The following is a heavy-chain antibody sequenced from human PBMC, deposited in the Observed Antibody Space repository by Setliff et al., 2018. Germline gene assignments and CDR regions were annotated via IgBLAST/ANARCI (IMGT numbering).Heavy chain of an antibody. J-gene: IGHJ4*02. CDR3: AIDYGPTGTPYH. D-gene: IGHD1-1*01. Sequence: GASVKVSCKASGYSFSDFYVHWVRQVPGEGLEALGRIDPRDDFTVYAERFKDRLTIAADTSTDTSYMEMSSLRFEDTAVYYCAIDYGPTGTPYHWGQGTPVTVSS. V-gene: IGHV1-69-2*01. CDR2: IDPRDDFT. CDR1: GYSFSDFY.